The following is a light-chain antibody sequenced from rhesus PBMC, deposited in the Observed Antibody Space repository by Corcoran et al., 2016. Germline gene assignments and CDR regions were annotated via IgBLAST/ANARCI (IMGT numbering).Light chain of an antibody. CDR3: QQYNDLPRT. CDR2: AAS. V-gene: IGKV1-19*01. CDR1: QGISSW. Sequence: DLQMDQSPSSLSASVGDKVTITCRASQGISSWLAWYQQKPGKAPKLLIYAASSLQCGVPSRFSGSGAGAVFTLTISSLQPEDFATYYCQQYNDLPRTFGPGTKVEIK. J-gene: IGKJ1*01.